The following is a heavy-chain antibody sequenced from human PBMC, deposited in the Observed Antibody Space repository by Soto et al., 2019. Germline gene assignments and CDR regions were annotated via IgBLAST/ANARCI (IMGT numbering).Heavy chain of an antibody. Sequence: QVQLVQSGAEVKKPGSSVKVSCKASGGTFSSYTISWVRQAPGQGLEWMGRIIPILGIANYAQKFQGRVTITADKSTSTAYMELSSLRSEDTAVYYCARDPVGSSGGYYGMDVWGQGTTVTVSS. V-gene: IGHV1-69*08. CDR1: GGTFSSYT. CDR3: ARDPVGSSGGYYGMDV. J-gene: IGHJ6*02. D-gene: IGHD6-19*01. CDR2: IIPILGIA.